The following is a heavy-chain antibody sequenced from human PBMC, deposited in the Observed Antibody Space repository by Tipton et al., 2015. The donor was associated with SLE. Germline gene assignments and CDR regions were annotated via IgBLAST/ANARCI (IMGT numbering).Heavy chain of an antibody. CDR2: IYHTGST. CDR1: GGSISRIGYY. J-gene: IGHJ4*02. CDR3: ARARRTTSSHFDY. D-gene: IGHD1-14*01. V-gene: IGHV4-31*03. Sequence: LRLSCTVSGGSISRIGYYWSWIRQHPGKGLEWIGYIYHTGSTYYNPSLESRLTISIDTSKNQFSLRLTSMTPADTALYYCARARRTTSSHFDYWGQGTLFTVSP.